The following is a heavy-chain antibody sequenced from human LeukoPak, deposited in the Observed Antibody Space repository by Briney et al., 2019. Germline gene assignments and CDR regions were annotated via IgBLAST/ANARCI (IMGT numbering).Heavy chain of an antibody. CDR3: AREANPVNFDY. J-gene: IGHJ4*02. D-gene: IGHD3-22*01. CDR1: DDSISSGAYY. CDR2: IYYSGST. Sequence: PSETLSLTCTVSDDSISSGAYYWSWIRQPPGKGLEWIGYIYYSGSTNYNPSLKSRVTMSVDTSKNQFSLKLSSVTAADTAVYYCAREANPVNFDYWGQGTLVTVSS. V-gene: IGHV4-61*08.